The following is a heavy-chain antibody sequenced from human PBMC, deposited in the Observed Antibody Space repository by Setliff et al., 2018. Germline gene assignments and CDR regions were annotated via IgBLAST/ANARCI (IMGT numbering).Heavy chain of an antibody. CDR1: GFTFGDFA. Sequence: LRLSCAASGFTFGDFAMTWVRQAPGKGLEWVSGIGGRGISTYYADSVKGRFIISRDNSENTLYLQMNSLRAGDTAVYFCARDSVGDTRAFDIWGQGTPVTVSS. J-gene: IGHJ3*02. CDR2: IGGRGIST. CDR3: ARDSVGDTRAFDI. V-gene: IGHV3-23*01. D-gene: IGHD1-26*01.